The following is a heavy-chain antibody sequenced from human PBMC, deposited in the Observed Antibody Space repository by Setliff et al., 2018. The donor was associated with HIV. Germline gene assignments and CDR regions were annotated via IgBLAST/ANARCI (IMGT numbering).Heavy chain of an antibody. Sequence: TLSLTCTVSGASISSGNYFWTWIRQPAGKGLEWIGRIDTSGSTNYNPSLKNRVTISIVTSKNVLSLEMTSVAASDTAIYYCARHKSPSSYEPFDSWGLGSLVTVSS. CDR1: GASISSGNYF. CDR3: ARHKSPSSYEPFDS. CDR2: IDTSGST. V-gene: IGHV4-61*02. J-gene: IGHJ4*02. D-gene: IGHD3-16*01.